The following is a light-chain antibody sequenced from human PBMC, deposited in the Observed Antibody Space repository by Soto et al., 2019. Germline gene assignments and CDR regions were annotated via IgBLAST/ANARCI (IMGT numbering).Light chain of an antibody. J-gene: IGLJ3*02. CDR2: EVT. CDR3: SSHAGINNVV. CDR1: SSDVGGYNY. V-gene: IGLV2-8*01. Sequence: QSVLTQPPSASGSPGQSVTISCTGTSSDVGGYNYASWYQQHPGKAPKLMIYEVTKRPSGVPDRFSGSKSGNTASLTVSGVQAEDEADYYCSSHAGINNVVFGGGTKLTVL.